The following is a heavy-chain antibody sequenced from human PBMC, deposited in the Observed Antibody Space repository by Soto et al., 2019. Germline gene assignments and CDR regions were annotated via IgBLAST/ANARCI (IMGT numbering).Heavy chain of an antibody. D-gene: IGHD3-16*01. CDR1: GYTFTVYY. V-gene: IGHV1-2*02. CDR2: INPDNGVP. J-gene: IGHJ4*02. Sequence: ASVKVSCKASGYTFTVYYVNGALQSPLQGLEWMGWINPDNGVPNYAQKFQGRVTLSRDTSINTAYMELSRLTSDDTAMYYCARTDYLFSTLTYYFDYWGQGTLVTVSS. CDR3: ARTDYLFSTLTYYFDY.